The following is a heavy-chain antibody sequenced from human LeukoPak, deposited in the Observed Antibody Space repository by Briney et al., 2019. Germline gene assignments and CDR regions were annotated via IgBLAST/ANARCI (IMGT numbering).Heavy chain of an antibody. J-gene: IGHJ1*01. CDR3: ARAPSEIGGYYPEYFRH. CDR2: IKSDGGT. CDR1: GFTFSTYW. D-gene: IGHD3-22*01. V-gene: IGHV3-74*01. Sequence: GSLRLSCAASGFTFSTYWMHWVRQAPGKGLVWVSRIKSDGGTNYADSVKGRFTISRDNAKKTVSLQMNSLRPEDTGVCYCARAPSEIGGYYPEYFRHWGQGTLVAVSS.